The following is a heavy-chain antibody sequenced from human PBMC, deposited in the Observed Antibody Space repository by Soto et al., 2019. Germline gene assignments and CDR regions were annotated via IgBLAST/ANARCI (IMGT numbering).Heavy chain of an antibody. CDR1: GFTFSSYL. V-gene: IGHV3-21*01. CDR2: ISSRSSDI. CDR3: ARDQGKTFGH. Sequence: GGSLRLSCEVSGFTFSSYLMIWVRQAPGKGLEWVSSISSRSSDIYYADSVKGRFTISRDNAKNSLYLQMNSLRAEDTAVYYCARDQGKTFGHWGQGTLVTVSS. J-gene: IGHJ4*02.